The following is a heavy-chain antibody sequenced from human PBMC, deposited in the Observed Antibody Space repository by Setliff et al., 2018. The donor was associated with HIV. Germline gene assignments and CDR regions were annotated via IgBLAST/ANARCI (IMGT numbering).Heavy chain of an antibody. CDR3: ARNIDMHYDFWSAYDY. V-gene: IGHV1-2*02. Sequence: NRPPASVKVSCKASGYTFTSHYIHWVRQAPGQGLEWMGWINVNNDATNYAQKFQGRVSMTRDTSISTAYMELRSLTSDDTAVYYCARNIDMHYDFWSAYDYWGQGALVTVSS. D-gene: IGHD3-3*01. CDR2: INVNNDAT. CDR1: GYTFTSHY. J-gene: IGHJ4*02.